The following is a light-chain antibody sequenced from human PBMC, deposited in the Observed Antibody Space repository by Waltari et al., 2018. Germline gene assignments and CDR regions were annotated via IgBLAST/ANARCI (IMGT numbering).Light chain of an antibody. CDR2: EVN. CDR3: SSYAGSNNLL. CDR1: SSDVGGYNY. J-gene: IGLJ2*01. V-gene: IGLV2-8*01. Sequence: QSPLTQPPTASGSPGQSVTISCTGTSSDVGGYNYVSWYQQHPGKAPKFMIYEVNKRPSGVPDRFSRSKSGNTASLTVSGLQAEDEADYYCSSYAGSNNLLFGGGTKRTVL.